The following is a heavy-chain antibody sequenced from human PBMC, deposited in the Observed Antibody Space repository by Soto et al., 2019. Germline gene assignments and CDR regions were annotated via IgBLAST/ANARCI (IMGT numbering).Heavy chain of an antibody. V-gene: IGHV3-30*18. J-gene: IGHJ4*02. CDR2: NSYDGSNK. CDR1: GFSFSSFG. CDR3: AKALGELSPESYDY. Sequence: QVRLVESGGGVVQPGRSLRLSCAASGFSFSSFGMHWVRQAPGKGLEWVAFNSYDGSNKYYADSVKGRFTISRDSSEKTLYLQMNSLRPEDTAVYYCAKALGELSPESYDYWGQGTLVTVSS. D-gene: IGHD3-16*02.